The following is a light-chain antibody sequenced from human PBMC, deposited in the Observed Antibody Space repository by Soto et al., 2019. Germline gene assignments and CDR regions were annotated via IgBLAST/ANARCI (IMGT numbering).Light chain of an antibody. Sequence: VLTQSPAILSLSPGERATLSCRASQSVARYLAWHQQKPGHSPRLLIYDASNRAPGIPARFSGGGSGTDFTLTISSLEPEDFATYYCQHRSNWPLMFTFGQGTKLEI. CDR3: QHRSNWPLMFT. V-gene: IGKV3-11*01. J-gene: IGKJ2*01. CDR2: DAS. CDR1: QSVARY.